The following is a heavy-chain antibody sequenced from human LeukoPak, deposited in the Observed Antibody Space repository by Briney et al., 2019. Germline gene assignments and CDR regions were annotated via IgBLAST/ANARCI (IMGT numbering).Heavy chain of an antibody. Sequence: GGSLRLSCADSGFTFSNNWMNWVRQVPGKGLVWVSQINPDGTGTTYADSVKGRFAISRDNAKNTVYLQMNSLTAEGTAVYYCARVYQFVFDYWGQGTLVTVSS. CDR3: ARVYQFVFDY. J-gene: IGHJ4*02. CDR2: INPDGTGT. V-gene: IGHV3-74*03. CDR1: GFTFSNNW. D-gene: IGHD2-21*01.